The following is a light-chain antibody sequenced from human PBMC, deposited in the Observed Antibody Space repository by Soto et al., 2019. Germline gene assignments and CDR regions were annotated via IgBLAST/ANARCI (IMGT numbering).Light chain of an antibody. J-gene: IGLJ2*01. CDR2: VNN. CDR1: SYNIGAGYD. V-gene: IGLV1-40*01. Sequence: QSVLTQPPSVSGAPGQRVTISCTGSSYNIGAGYDVHWYQQLPGTAPKLLIYVNNNRPSGVPDRFSGSKSGTSASLAITGLQSEDEADYYCHSYDSSLSGVVFGGGTKLTVL. CDR3: HSYDSSLSGVV.